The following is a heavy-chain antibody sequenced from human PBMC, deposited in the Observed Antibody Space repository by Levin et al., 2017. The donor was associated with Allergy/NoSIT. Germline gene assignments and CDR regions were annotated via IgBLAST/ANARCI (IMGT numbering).Heavy chain of an antibody. V-gene: IGHV4-61*02. CDR1: GGSISVAGYY. CDR3: ARDRSRFHREGSSSGYWWFDP. CDR2: IYPSGST. D-gene: IGHD6-13*01. J-gene: IGHJ5*02. Sequence: SETLSLTCTVSGGSISVAGYYWSWIRQPAGKGLEWIGRIYPSGSTNYNPSLKSRITISVDTSKNQFSLKLTSVTAADTAVYYCARDRSRFHREGSSSGYWWFDPWGQGTLVTVSS.